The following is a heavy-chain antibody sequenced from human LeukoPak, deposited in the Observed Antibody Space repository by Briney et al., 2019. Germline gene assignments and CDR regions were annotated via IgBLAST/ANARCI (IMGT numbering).Heavy chain of an antibody. CDR3: ARAQWLDSFDY. CDR2: INSDGSST. J-gene: IGHJ4*02. D-gene: IGHD6-19*01. CDR1: GFTFGSYR. V-gene: IGHV3-74*01. Sequence: GGSLRLSCAASGFTFGSYRMHWVRRAPGKGPVWVSRINSDGSSTNYADSVKGRFTISRDNAKNTLYLQMNSLRAEDTAVYYCARAQWLDSFDYWGQGTLVTVSS.